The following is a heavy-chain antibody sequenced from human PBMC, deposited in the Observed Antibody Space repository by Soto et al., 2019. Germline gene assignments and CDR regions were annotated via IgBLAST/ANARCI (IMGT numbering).Heavy chain of an antibody. J-gene: IGHJ4*02. Sequence: PSETLSLTCTVSGGSISSYYWSWIRQPPGKGLEWIGYIYYSGSTNYNPSLKSRVTISVDTSKNQFSLKLSSVTAADTAVYYCARASSNYDPANFDYWGQGTLVTVSS. CDR1: GGSISSYY. CDR3: ARASSNYDPANFDY. V-gene: IGHV4-59*01. CDR2: IYYSGST. D-gene: IGHD1-7*01.